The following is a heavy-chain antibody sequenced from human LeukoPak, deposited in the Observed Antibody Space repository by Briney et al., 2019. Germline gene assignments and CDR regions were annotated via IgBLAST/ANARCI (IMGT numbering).Heavy chain of an antibody. CDR3: ARGFYTITIYGDYYVGTDV. D-gene: IGHD2-2*02. CDR1: GFTFSSYS. CDR2: ISSSSSYI. J-gene: IGHJ6*02. Sequence: PGGSLRLSCTASGFTFSSYSMNWVRQAPGKGLEWVSSISSSSSYIYYADSVKGRFTISRDNAKNSLYLQMNSLRAEDTAVYYCARGFYTITIYGDYYVGTDVWGQGTTVTVSS. V-gene: IGHV3-21*01.